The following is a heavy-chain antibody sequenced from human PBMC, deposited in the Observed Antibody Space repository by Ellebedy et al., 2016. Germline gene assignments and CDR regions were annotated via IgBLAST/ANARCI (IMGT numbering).Heavy chain of an antibody. CDR1: GFSFRSYT. CDR3: AESGFSYAWGH. D-gene: IGHD5-12*01. Sequence: GGSLRLSCAASGFSFRSYTMSWVRQPPGRGPEWVSMTSPGGDTLYADSVRGRFTMSRDNSKNTLYLQMNRLTAEDTAVYFCAESGFSYAWGHWGQGTLVTVSS. V-gene: IGHV3-23*01. CDR2: MTSPGGDT. J-gene: IGHJ4*02.